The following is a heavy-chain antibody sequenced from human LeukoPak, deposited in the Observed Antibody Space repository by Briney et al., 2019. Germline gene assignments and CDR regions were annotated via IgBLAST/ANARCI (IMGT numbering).Heavy chain of an antibody. J-gene: IGHJ5*02. CDR1: GFTFRTFS. CDR2: ISDSSRNI. V-gene: IGHV3-48*01. Sequence: PGGSLRLSCEASGFTFRTFSMNWVRQAPGKGLERLSFISDSSRNIYYADSVKGRFTISRDNARNSLYLQMNSLRVEDTAVYFCVRDYGAGTTPAFTWGQGILVTVSS. D-gene: IGHD1-14*01. CDR3: VRDYGAGTTPAFT.